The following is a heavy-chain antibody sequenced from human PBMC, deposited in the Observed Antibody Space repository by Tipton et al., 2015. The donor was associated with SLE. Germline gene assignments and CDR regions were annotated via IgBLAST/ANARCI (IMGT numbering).Heavy chain of an antibody. D-gene: IGHD3-22*01. J-gene: IGHJ4*02. CDR3: ARDPYYYDSTGSPYTY. CDR2: IYHRGYT. Sequence: LRLSCTVSFGSISPNTFYWGWIRQPPGKGLEWIGSIYHRGYTYYNPSLKSRVTISVDTSKNHFSLKLSSVTAADTAVYYCARDPYYYDSTGSPYTYWGQGRLVTVSS. V-gene: IGHV4-39*07. CDR1: FGSISPNTFY.